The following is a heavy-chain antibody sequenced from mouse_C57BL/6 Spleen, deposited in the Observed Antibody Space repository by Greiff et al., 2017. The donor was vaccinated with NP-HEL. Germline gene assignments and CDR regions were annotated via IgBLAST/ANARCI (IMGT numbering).Heavy chain of an antibody. V-gene: IGHV1-64*01. CDR1: GYTITSYY. Sequence: QVQVQQSGAELVKPGASVKLSCTASGYTITSYYMHWVKQRPGQGLEWIGKIHPKGGGTNNPTHFKRKATMRAATSSNTAYLQLSSLTSEDTAVYYCARSGLRAMDYWGQGTPVTVSS. CDR3: ARSGLRAMDY. J-gene: IGHJ4*01. CDR2: IHPKGGGT. D-gene: IGHD1-1*01.